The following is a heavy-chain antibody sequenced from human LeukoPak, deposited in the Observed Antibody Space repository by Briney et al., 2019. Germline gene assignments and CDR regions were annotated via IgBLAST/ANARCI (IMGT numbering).Heavy chain of an antibody. CDR3: ASRTDCTSTNCPSAFDL. CDR2: ISHNGLST. CDR1: GSTFSRYV. D-gene: IGHD2-2*01. Sequence: GESLKISCAASGSTFSRYVMHWVRQAPGKGLEYVSAISHNGLSTYYIDSVKGRFTISRDNSKNMLYLHMGSLRVEDLAVYYCASRTDCTSTNCPSAFDLWGQGTMVIVSS. V-gene: IGHV3-64*02. J-gene: IGHJ3*01.